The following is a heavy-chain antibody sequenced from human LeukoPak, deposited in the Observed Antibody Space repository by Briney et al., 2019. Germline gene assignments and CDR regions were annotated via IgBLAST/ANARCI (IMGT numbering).Heavy chain of an antibody. CDR3: ARGNYYDSSGRTPIDY. D-gene: IGHD3-22*01. V-gene: IGHV3-30-3*01. J-gene: IGHJ4*02. CDR1: GFTFSSYA. CDR2: ISYDGSNK. Sequence: GGSLRLSCTASGFTFSSYAMHWVRQAPSKGLEWVAVISYDGSNKYYADSVKGRFTISRDNSKNTLYLQMNSLRAEDTAVYYCARGNYYDSSGRTPIDYWGQGTLVTVSS.